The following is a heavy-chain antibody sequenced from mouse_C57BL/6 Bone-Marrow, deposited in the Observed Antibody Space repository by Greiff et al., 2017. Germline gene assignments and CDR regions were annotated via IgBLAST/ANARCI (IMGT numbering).Heavy chain of an antibody. CDR2: IYPGDGDT. Sequence: QVKLQQSGAELVKPGASVKISCKASGYAFSSYRMNWVKQRPGKGLEWIGQIYPGDGDTNYNGKFKGKATLTADKSSSTAYMQLSSLTSEDSAVYFCAAIYYGNWYFDVWGTGTTVTVSS. J-gene: IGHJ1*03. D-gene: IGHD2-1*01. CDR3: AAIYYGNWYFDV. V-gene: IGHV1-80*01. CDR1: GYAFSSYR.